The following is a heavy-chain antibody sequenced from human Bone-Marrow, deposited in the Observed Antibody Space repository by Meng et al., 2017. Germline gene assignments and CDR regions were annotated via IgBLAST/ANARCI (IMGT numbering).Heavy chain of an antibody. CDR1: GGSFSDYY. D-gene: IGHD4-11*01. CDR2: INHSGST. J-gene: IGHJ4*02. Sequence: QVQLQPGGAGPLQPSETLSLTCVVSGGSFSDYYWSWIRQPPGKGLEWIGEINHSGSTNYNPSLESRATISVDTSQNNLSLKLSSVTAADSAVYYCARGPTTMAHDFDYWGQGTLVTVSS. CDR3: ARGPTTMAHDFDY. V-gene: IGHV4-34*01.